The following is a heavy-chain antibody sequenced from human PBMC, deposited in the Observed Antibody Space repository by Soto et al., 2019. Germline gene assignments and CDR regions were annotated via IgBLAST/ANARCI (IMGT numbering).Heavy chain of an antibody. V-gene: IGHV1-3*01. J-gene: IGHJ3*02. CDR2: INAGNGNT. D-gene: IGHD4-17*01. CDR1: GYTFTSYA. Sequence: ASVKVSCKASGYTFTSYAMRWVRQAPGQRLEWMGWINAGNGNTKYSQKFQGRVTITRDTSASTAYMELSSLRSEDTAVYYCARDDNGVENAFDIWGPGTVVTVSS. CDR3: ARDDNGVENAFDI.